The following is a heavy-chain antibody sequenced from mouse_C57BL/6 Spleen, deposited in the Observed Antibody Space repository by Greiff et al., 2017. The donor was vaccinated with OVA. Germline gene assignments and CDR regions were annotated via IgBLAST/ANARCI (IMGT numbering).Heavy chain of an antibody. CDR1: GYTFTSYW. CDR2: IDPSDSYT. CDR3: ARYGNEDY. V-gene: IGHV1-50*01. Sequence: QVQLQQPGAELVKPGASVKLSCKASGYTFTSYWMQWVKQRPGQGLEWIGEIDPSDSYTNYNQKFKGKATLTVDTSSSTAYMQLSSLTAEDSAVYYCARYGNEDYWGKGTTLTVSS. D-gene: IGHD2-1*01. J-gene: IGHJ2*01.